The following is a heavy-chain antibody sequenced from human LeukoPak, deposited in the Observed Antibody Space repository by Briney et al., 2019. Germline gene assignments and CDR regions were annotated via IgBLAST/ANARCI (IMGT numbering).Heavy chain of an antibody. Sequence: PGGSLRLSCAASGFTFDDYAMHWVRQAPGKGLEWVSLISWDGGSTYYADSVKGRFTISRDNSKNSLYLQMNSLRAEDTALYYCAKLGCGSTSCYFDAFDIWGQGTMVTVSS. J-gene: IGHJ3*02. V-gene: IGHV3-43D*03. CDR2: ISWDGGST. CDR1: GFTFDDYA. D-gene: IGHD2-2*01. CDR3: AKLGCGSTSCYFDAFDI.